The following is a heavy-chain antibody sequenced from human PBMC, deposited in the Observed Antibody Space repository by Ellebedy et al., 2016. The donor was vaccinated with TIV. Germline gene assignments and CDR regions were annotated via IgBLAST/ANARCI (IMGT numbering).Heavy chain of an antibody. V-gene: IGHV3-7*03. Sequence: GESLKISCAASGFTFSTYGMSWVRQAPGKGLEWVANINKDGSEEYYLDSVKGRFTISRGNTKRSLFLQMHSLLAEDTALYYCARGFMPDYWGQGTLVTVSS. CDR2: INKDGSEE. D-gene: IGHD2-2*01. CDR1: GFTFSTYG. J-gene: IGHJ4*02. CDR3: ARGFMPDY.